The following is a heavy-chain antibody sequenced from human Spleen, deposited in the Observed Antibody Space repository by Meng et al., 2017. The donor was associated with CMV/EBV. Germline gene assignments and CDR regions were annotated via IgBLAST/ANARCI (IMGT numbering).Heavy chain of an antibody. V-gene: IGHV1-18*01. D-gene: IGHD2-15*01. J-gene: IGHJ6*02. CDR2: ISADNGNT. CDR1: GYTFTSYD. CDR3: ARIADGYCSGGRCYSDPTNYYYYSMDV. Sequence: ASVKVSCKASGYTFTSYDINWVRQATGQGLEWLGWISADNGNTNYAQQFQGRVTMTTDTSTYTAYMELRSLTSDDTAVYYCARIADGYCSGGRCYSDPTNYYYYSMDVWGQGTTVTVSS.